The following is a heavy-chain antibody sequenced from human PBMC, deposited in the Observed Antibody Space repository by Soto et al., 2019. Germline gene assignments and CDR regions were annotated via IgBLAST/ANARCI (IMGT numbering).Heavy chain of an antibody. CDR1: GFTFRSYG. Sequence: QVQLVESGGGVVQPGRSLRLSCAASGFTFRSYGMHWVRQAPGKGLEWVAVISYDGSNKYYADSVKGRFTISRDNSKNTLYLQMNSLRAEDTAAYYCAKGGVGSTSNAFDIWGQGTMVTVSS. CDR3: AKGGVGSTSNAFDI. CDR2: ISYDGSNK. V-gene: IGHV3-30*18. J-gene: IGHJ3*02. D-gene: IGHD1-26*01.